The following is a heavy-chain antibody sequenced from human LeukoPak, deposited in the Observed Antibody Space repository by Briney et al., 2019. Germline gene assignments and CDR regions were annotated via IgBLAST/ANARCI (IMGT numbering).Heavy chain of an antibody. CDR2: ISRSSGTI. CDR3: VREAKMTNIL. CDR1: RFTFSGYY. J-gene: IGHJ4*02. Sequence: NPGGSLRLSCAASRFTFSGYYMSWIRQAPGKGLEWVSHISRSSGTIYYADSVQGRFTVSRDNGKKSLYLQMSYLRAEDTAVYYCVREAKMTNILWGQGILVTVSS. D-gene: IGHD2-21*01. V-gene: IGHV3-11*01.